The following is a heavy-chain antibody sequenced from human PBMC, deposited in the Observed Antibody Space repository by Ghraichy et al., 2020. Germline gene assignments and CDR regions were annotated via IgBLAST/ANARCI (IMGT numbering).Heavy chain of an antibody. Sequence: GGSLRLSCAASGFTFSSYAMSWVRQAPGKGLEWVSAISGSGGSTYYADSVKGRFTISRDNSKNTLYLQMNSLRAEDTAVYYCANHNSSGWYVHVDYWGQGTLVTVSS. CDR3: ANHNSSGWYVHVDY. V-gene: IGHV3-23*01. D-gene: IGHD6-19*01. CDR1: GFTFSSYA. J-gene: IGHJ4*02. CDR2: ISGSGGST.